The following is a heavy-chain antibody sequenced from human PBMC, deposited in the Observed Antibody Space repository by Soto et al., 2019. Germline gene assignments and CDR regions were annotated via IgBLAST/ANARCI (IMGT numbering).Heavy chain of an antibody. CDR3: ARGFGDFDGNFYYYGMDV. Sequence: SETLSLTCTVSGVSLNSGNYYWSWIRQHPGKGLEWIGYVYYSANTFYNLSLRTRVTLSSDTSKNQFSLQLTSVTAADTAVYYCARGFGDFDGNFYYYGMDVWGQGTTVTVS. V-gene: IGHV4-31*03. D-gene: IGHD4-17*01. CDR1: GVSLNSGNYY. J-gene: IGHJ6*02. CDR2: VYYSANT.